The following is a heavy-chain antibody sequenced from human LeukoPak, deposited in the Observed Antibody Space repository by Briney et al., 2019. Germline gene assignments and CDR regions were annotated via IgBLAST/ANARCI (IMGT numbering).Heavy chain of an antibody. CDR1: GGSISSYY. Sequence: SETLSLTCTVSGGSISSYYWSWIRQPAGKGLEWIGRIYTSGSTNYNPSLKSRVTMSVDTSKNQFSLKLTSVTAADTAVYYCARGDDYDILTTYYKWGQGTLVTVSS. CDR3: ARGDDYDILTTYYK. CDR2: IYTSGST. J-gene: IGHJ4*02. D-gene: IGHD3-9*01. V-gene: IGHV4-4*07.